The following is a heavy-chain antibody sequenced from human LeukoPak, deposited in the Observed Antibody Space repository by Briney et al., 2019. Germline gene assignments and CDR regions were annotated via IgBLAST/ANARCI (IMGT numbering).Heavy chain of an antibody. Sequence: SQTLSLTCTVSGGSISSGGYYWSWIRQHPGKGLEWIGYIYYSGSTYYNPSLKSRVTISVDTSKNQFSLKLSSVTAADTAVYYCATGYRRIYYFDIWGQGTMVTVSS. CDR1: GGSISSGGYY. CDR2: IYYSGST. CDR3: ATGYRRIYYFDI. J-gene: IGHJ3*02. D-gene: IGHD5-12*01. V-gene: IGHV4-31*03.